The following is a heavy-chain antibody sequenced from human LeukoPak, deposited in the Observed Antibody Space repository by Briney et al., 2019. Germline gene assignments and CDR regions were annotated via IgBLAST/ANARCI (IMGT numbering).Heavy chain of an antibody. D-gene: IGHD4-11*01. CDR3: ARGPTVITDYYYYYMDV. CDR2: INPNSGGT. Sequence: ASVKVSCKASGYTFTGYYIHWVRQAPGQGLEWMGWINPNSGGTNYAQKFQGRVTTTRDTSISTAYMELSRLRSDDTAVYYCARGPTVITDYYYYYMDVWGKGTTVTVSS. J-gene: IGHJ6*03. CDR1: GYTFTGYY. V-gene: IGHV1-2*02.